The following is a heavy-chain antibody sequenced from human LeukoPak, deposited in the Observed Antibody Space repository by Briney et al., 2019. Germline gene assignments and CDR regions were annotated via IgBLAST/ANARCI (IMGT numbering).Heavy chain of an antibody. CDR2: ISGSGGST. V-gene: IGHV3-23*01. CDR3: AKDYLSVRRIGYGMDV. Sequence: SGGSLRLSCAASGFTFSSYAMSWVRQAPGKGLEWVSAISGSGGSTYYADSVKGRFTISRDNSKNTLYLQMNSLRAEDTAVYYCAKDYLSVRRIGYGMDVWGQGTTVTVSS. CDR1: GFTFSSYA. J-gene: IGHJ6*02. D-gene: IGHD2-21*01.